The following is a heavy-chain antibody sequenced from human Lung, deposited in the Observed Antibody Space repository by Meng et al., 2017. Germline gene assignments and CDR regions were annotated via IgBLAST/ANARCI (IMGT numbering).Heavy chain of an antibody. V-gene: IGHV4-34*02. J-gene: IGHJ4*02. CDR2: INHSGST. Sequence: VQLRQWGAGLLKPSETLSLTCVVSGGSFSYYYWSWIRQPPGKGLEWIGEINHSGSTNYNPSLESRATISVDTSQNNLSLKLSSVTAADSAVYYCARGPTTMAHDFDYWGQGTLVTVSS. CDR1: GGSFSYYY. D-gene: IGHD4-11*01. CDR3: ARGPTTMAHDFDY.